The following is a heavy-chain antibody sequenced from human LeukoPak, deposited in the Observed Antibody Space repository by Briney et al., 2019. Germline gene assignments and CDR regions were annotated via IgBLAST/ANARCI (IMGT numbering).Heavy chain of an antibody. CDR2: IWYDGSNK. J-gene: IGHJ4*02. V-gene: IGHV3-33*06. Sequence: GGSLRLSCAASGFTCSTYAMNWVRQVPGKGLEWVAVIWYDGSNKYYADSVKGRFTISRDNSKNTLYLQMNSLRAEDTAVYYCAKDTEGSGSYYQFDYWGQGTLVTVSS. CDR3: AKDTEGSGSYYQFDY. CDR1: GFTCSTYA. D-gene: IGHD3-10*01.